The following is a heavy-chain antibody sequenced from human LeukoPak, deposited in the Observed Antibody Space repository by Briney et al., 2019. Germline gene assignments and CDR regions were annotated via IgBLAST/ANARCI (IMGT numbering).Heavy chain of an antibody. V-gene: IGHV3-53*01. CDR2: IYSGGST. CDR1: GFTVSSNY. J-gene: IGHJ6*02. CDR3: AKAYCSSTSCYDGYYYYGMDV. Sequence: GGSLRLSCAASGFTVSSNYMSWVRQAPGKGLEWVSVIYSGGSTYYADSVKGRFTISRDNSKNTLYLQMNSLRAEDTAVYYCAKAYCSSTSCYDGYYYYGMDVWGQGTTVTVSS. D-gene: IGHD2-2*01.